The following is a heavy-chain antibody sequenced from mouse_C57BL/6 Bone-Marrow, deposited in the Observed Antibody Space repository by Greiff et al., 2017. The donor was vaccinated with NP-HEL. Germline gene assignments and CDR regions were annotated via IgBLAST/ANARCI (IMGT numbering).Heavy chain of an antibody. V-gene: IGHV2-5*01. Sequence: QVQLKQSGPGLVQPSQSLSITCTVSGFSLTSYGVHWVRQSPGKGLEWLGVIWRGGSTDYNAAFMSRLSITKDNSKSQVFFKMNSLQADDTAIYYCAKKRENYYGSSGYFDVWGTGTTVTVSS. D-gene: IGHD1-1*01. CDR2: IWRGGST. CDR1: GFSLTSYG. J-gene: IGHJ1*03. CDR3: AKKRENYYGSSGYFDV.